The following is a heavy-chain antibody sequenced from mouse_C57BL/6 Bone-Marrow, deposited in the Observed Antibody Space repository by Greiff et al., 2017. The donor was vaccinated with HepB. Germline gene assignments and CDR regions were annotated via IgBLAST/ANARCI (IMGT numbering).Heavy chain of an antibody. J-gene: IGHJ1*03. CDR3: AKKRNWDEGYFDV. V-gene: IGHV2-4*01. CDR2: IWSGGST. Sequence: VMLVESGPGLVQPSQSLSITCTVSGFSLTSYGVHWVRQPPGKGLEWLGVIWSGGSTDYNAAFISRLSISKDNSKSQVFFKMNSLQADDTAIYYCAKKRNWDEGYFDVWGTGTTVTVSS. D-gene: IGHD4-1*01. CDR1: GFSLTSYG.